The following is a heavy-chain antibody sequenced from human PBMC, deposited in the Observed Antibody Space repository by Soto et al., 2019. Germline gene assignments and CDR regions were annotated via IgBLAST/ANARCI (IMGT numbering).Heavy chain of an antibody. D-gene: IGHD3-9*01. CDR1: GFTFDDYG. V-gene: IGHV3-20*04. J-gene: IGHJ1*01. CDR2: INWNGRTR. Sequence: EVQLVESGGGVIRPGGSLRLSCAASGFTFDDYGMSWVRQVPGKGLEWVAGINWNGRTRNYADPVKGRFTISRDTAKNSLYLQMNSLRAEDTALYFCARASPRGRYFDRLIFPLGHCGQGTLVTVSS. CDR3: ARASPRGRYFDRLIFPLGH.